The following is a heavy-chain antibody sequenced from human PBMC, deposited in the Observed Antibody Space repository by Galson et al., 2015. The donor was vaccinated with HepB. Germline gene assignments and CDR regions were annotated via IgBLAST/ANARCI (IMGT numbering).Heavy chain of an antibody. CDR1: GFTFSSYT. V-gene: IGHV3-30-3*01. CDR2: ISYDRSNK. Sequence: SLRLSCAASGFTFSSYTMHWVRQAPGKGLEWVAFISYDRSNKYYADSVKGRFTISRDNAKNTLYLQMNSLRSEDTAVYYCARVARGGKAAASGCLDYWGQGTLVTVSP. D-gene: IGHD6-13*01. J-gene: IGHJ4*02. CDR3: ARVARGGKAAASGCLDY.